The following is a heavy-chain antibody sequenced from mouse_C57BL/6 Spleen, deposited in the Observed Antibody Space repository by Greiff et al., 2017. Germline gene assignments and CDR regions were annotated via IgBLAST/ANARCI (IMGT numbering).Heavy chain of an antibody. D-gene: IGHD1-1*01. CDR3: ASTVVEGGFDY. CDR2: INPNNGGT. CDR1: GYTFTDYY. V-gene: IGHV1-26*01. J-gene: IGHJ2*01. Sequence: EVQLQQSGPELVKPGASVKISCKASGYTFTDYYMNWVKQSHGKSLEWIGDINPNNGGTSYNQKFKGKATLTVDKSSSTAYMELRSLTSEDSAVYYCASTVVEGGFDYWGQGTTLTVSS.